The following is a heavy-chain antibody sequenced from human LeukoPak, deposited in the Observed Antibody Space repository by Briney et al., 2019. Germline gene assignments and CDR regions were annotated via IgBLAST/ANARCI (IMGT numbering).Heavy chain of an antibody. CDR3: ARGEWDLRD. J-gene: IGHJ4*02. CDR2: INWNGGST. CDR1: GFIIADHG. V-gene: IGHV3-20*04. D-gene: IGHD1-26*01. Sequence: GGSLRLSCAASGFIIADHGMTWVRQVPGKGLEWVSGINWNGGSTGYVDSVKGRFTISRDNAKNVLFLEMNNLRAEDTAFYYCARGEWDLRDWGQGTLVIVSS.